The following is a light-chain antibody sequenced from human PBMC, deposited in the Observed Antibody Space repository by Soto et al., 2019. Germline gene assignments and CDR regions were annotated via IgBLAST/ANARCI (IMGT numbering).Light chain of an antibody. Sequence: DIQMTQFPSTLSASVGDRVTITCRASQTTNTWLAWYQQKPGTAPKLLIYDASSLEGGVPSRFSASGSGTEFTLTISSLQPDDLAIYYCQHYISYPYSFGQGTKVEIK. J-gene: IGKJ2*03. CDR1: QTTNTW. CDR3: QHYISYPYS. CDR2: DAS. V-gene: IGKV1-5*01.